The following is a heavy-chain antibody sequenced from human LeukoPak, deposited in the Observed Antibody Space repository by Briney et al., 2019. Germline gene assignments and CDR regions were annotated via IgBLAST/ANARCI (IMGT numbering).Heavy chain of an antibody. CDR3: ARQSFAPFQVGPETPIES. CDR1: GGPFVGYY. J-gene: IGHJ4*02. D-gene: IGHD1-26*01. CDR2: ITHSGGG. V-gene: IGHV4-34*01. Sequence: SDTLSLTCTVSGGPFVGYYWTWIRQPPGKGLEWIGEITHSGGGNYNPSLKSRVTISVDSSQNRFSLKLTSVTAADTAVYYCARQSFAPFQVGPETPIESWGQGTLVTVSS.